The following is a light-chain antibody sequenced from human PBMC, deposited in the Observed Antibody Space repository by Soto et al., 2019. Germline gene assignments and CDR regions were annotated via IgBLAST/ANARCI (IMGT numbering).Light chain of an antibody. V-gene: IGKV1-39*01. J-gene: IGKJ4*01. CDR3: QQTFSPAVT. Sequence: DIRLTHSPSSLSAAVGDRVTITCRASQAILTYLNWFQQKAGKAPEVLIYGASSLRSGVPSRFTRSGSANDFTLTITSLQPEDARTHFCQQTFSPAVTFGGGNKVDIX. CDR2: GAS. CDR1: QAILTY.